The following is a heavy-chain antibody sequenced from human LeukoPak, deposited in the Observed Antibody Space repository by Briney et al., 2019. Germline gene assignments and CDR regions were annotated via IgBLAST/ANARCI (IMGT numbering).Heavy chain of an antibody. CDR2: ISGSGGAT. CDR1: GFTFNIHA. J-gene: IGHJ6*02. CDR3: TKSLFNTDFYAMDV. D-gene: IGHD2-8*02. Sequence: GGSLRLSCAASGFTFNIHAMTWVRQAPGKGLEWVSAISGSGGATWYADSVKGRFSVSRDNSKNTLYLEVNSLRAEDTAVYYCTKSLFNTDFYAMDVWGQGTTVTVSS. V-gene: IGHV3-23*01.